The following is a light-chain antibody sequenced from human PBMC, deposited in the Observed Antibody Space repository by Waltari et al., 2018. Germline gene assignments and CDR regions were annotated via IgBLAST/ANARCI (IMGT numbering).Light chain of an antibody. CDR2: RTS. J-gene: IGKJ1*01. CDR3: QQYGSPLWS. CDR1: QTLSSSY. Sequence: EIVLTQSPDTLSLSPGERATLSCRSSQTLSSSYLAWYQQKPGQAPRLLIYRTSSRATGIPDRFSGSGSGTDFSLTINRLEPEDSAVYYCQQYGSPLWSLGQGTKVEIK. V-gene: IGKV3-20*01.